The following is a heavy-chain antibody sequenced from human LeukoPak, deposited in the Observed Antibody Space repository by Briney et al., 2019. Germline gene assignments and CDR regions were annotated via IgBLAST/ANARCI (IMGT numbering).Heavy chain of an antibody. D-gene: IGHD6-19*01. Sequence: GGSLRLSCAASGFAVSSNYMNWVRQAPGKGREWGSVLYPDGRTYYADSLKGRITISRDNSKNTLYLQMNSLRAEDTAVYYCAKERGYTSGLGSLDYWGQGTLVTVSS. V-gene: IGHV3-53*01. CDR2: LYPDGRT. J-gene: IGHJ4*02. CDR3: AKERGYTSGLGSLDY. CDR1: GFAVSSNY.